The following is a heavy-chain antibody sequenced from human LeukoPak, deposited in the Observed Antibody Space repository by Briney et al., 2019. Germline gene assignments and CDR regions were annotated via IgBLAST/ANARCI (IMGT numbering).Heavy chain of an antibody. J-gene: IGHJ4*02. Sequence: GGSLRLSCAASGFTFSIYGMHWVRQAPGKGLEWVAFIRYDGSNKYYADSVKGRFTISRDNSKNTLYLQMNSLRAEDTAVYYCAKDFGITGTGGAYFDYWGQGTLITVSS. CDR1: GFTFSIYG. CDR3: AKDFGITGTGGAYFDY. V-gene: IGHV3-30*02. CDR2: IRYDGSNK. D-gene: IGHD1-20*01.